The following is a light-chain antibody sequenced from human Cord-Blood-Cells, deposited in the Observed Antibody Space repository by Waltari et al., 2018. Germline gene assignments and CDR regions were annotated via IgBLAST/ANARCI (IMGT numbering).Light chain of an antibody. Sequence: EIVLTQSPGTLSLFPGARATLSCSARRRVSSSYVAWYQQKPGKAPRLLNDGASSRATSIPDRFSGSGSRTDFTLTISRLEPDDFAVYCCQQYGSSPYSFGQGTRLEIK. V-gene: IGKV3-20*01. CDR3: QQYGSSPYS. CDR2: GAS. CDR1: RRVSSSY. J-gene: IGKJ2*03.